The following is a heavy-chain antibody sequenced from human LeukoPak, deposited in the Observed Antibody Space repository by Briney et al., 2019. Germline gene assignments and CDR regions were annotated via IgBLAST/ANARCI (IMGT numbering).Heavy chain of an antibody. CDR1: GLTVSSNY. CDR3: AREGAEEYFDY. J-gene: IGHJ4*02. Sequence: SGGSLRLSCAASGLTVSSNYMSWVRQAPGKGLEWVSVIYSGGSTYYADSVKGRFTISRDNSKNTLYLQMNSLRAEDTAVYYCAREGAEEYFDYWGQGTLVTVSS. V-gene: IGHV3-53*01. CDR2: IYSGGST.